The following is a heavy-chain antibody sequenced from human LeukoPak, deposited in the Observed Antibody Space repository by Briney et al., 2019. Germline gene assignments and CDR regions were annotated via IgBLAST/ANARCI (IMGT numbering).Heavy chain of an antibody. CDR3: AREVHPAAAVDY. Sequence: GGSLRLSCAASGFTFSSYEMNWVRQAPGKGLEWVSSISSTSSYIYYADSVKGRFTISRDKDKNSVYLQMSSLRAEDTAVYYCAREVHPAAAVDYWGQGTLVTVSS. J-gene: IGHJ4*02. V-gene: IGHV3-21*01. CDR2: ISSTSSYI. D-gene: IGHD6-13*01. CDR1: GFTFSSYE.